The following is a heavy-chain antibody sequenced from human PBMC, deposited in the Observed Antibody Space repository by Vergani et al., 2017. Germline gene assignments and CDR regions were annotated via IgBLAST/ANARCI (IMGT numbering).Heavy chain of an antibody. D-gene: IGHD3-22*01. CDR2: IRNDGSNQ. Sequence: QVQLVESGGSVVQPGGSLRLSCVALGFMFRKYGMHWVREAPGKGREWVAFIRNDGSNQDYVDSVKGRVTISRDNSKNILYLQMNSLRAEDTAVYYCAKDQYYDTRGYSSLDYWGQGTQVTVSS. V-gene: IGHV3-30*02. CDR1: GFMFRKYG. CDR3: AKDQYYDTRGYSSLDY. J-gene: IGHJ4*02.